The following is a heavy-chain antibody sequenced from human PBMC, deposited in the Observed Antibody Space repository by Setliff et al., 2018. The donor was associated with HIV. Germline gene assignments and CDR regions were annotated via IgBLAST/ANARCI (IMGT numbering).Heavy chain of an antibody. CDR1: GYTFSSYW. CDR3: ATFADGPDS. J-gene: IGHJ4*02. V-gene: IGHV3-7*02. CDR2: IKEDGREK. D-gene: IGHD3-3*01. Sequence: GGSLSLSCAASGYTFSSYWMAWVRQCPGKGLEWVANIKEDGREKYYVGSVKGRFTISRDNAKRSLYLQMNRLKTDDTAFYYCATFADGPDSWGQGTLVTVSS.